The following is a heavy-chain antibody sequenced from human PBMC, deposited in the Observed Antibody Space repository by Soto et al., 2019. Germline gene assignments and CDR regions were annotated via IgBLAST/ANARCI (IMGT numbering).Heavy chain of an antibody. CDR2: IKQDGSKK. J-gene: IGHJ3*02. V-gene: IGHV3-7*05. CDR1: GFTLSMYW. D-gene: IGHD3-10*01. CDR3: ARDVSPGSSSLYLDAFDI. Sequence: EVQLEESGGGLVQPGGSLRLSCAASGFTLSMYWMTWVRQAPGRGLEWVANIKQDGSKKSYLDSVRGRFTISRDKVRNSLYLQMDSLRAADTALYYCARDVSPGSSSLYLDAFDIWGQGTMVIVSS.